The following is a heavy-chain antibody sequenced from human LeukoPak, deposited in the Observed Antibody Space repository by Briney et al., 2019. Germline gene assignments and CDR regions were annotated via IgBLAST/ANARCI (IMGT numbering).Heavy chain of an antibody. J-gene: IGHJ6*03. CDR1: GGSFSGYY. D-gene: IGHD2-2*01. CDR3: ARAVVVPAAMDYMDV. Sequence: SETPSLTCAVYGGSFSGYYWSWIRQPPGKGLEWIGEINHSGSTNYNPSLKSRVTISVDTSKNQFSLKLSSVTAADTAVYYCARAVVVPAAMDYMDVWGKGTTVTVSS. V-gene: IGHV4-34*01. CDR2: INHSGST.